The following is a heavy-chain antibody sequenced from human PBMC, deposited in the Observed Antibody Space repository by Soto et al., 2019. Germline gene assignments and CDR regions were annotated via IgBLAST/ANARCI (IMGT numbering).Heavy chain of an antibody. V-gene: IGHV1-69*01. D-gene: IGHD6-19*01. CDR1: GGTFSSYA. Sequence: QVQLVQSGAEVKKPGSSVKVSCKASGGTFSSYAISWVRQAPGQGLEWMGGIIPIFGTANYAQKFQGRVTTTADESTSTAYMELSSLRSEDTAVYYCARGVYSSGWVYYYYYYGMDVWGQGTTVTVSS. CDR3: ARGVYSSGWVYYYYYYGMDV. J-gene: IGHJ6*02. CDR2: IIPIFGTA.